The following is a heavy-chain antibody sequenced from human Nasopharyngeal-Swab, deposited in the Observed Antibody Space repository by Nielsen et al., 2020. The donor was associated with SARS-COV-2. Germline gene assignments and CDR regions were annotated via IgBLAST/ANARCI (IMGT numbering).Heavy chain of an antibody. Sequence: KGVGWIGYIYYSGGANYNLSLKSRVTISVDTSKNQFSLKLNSVTAADTAVYYCAKYAHYDFLSGYHLGWFDPWGQGTPVTVSS. D-gene: IGHD3-3*01. CDR2: IYYSGGA. CDR3: AKYAHYDFLSGYHLGWFDP. V-gene: IGHV4-59*01. J-gene: IGHJ5*02.